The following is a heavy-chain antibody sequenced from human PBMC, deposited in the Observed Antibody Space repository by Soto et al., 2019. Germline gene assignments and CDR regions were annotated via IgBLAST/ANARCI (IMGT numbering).Heavy chain of an antibody. J-gene: IGHJ4*02. D-gene: IGHD2-8*01. CDR3: ARNYCTNGVCYCDY. V-gene: IGHV4-31*03. Sequence: SETLSLTCTVSGGSISSGGYYWSWIRQHPGKGLEWIGYIYYSGSTYYNPSLKSRVTISVDTSKNQFSLKLSSVTAADTAVYYCARNYCTNGVCYCDYWGQGTLVTVSS. CDR2: IYYSGST. CDR1: GGSISSGGYY.